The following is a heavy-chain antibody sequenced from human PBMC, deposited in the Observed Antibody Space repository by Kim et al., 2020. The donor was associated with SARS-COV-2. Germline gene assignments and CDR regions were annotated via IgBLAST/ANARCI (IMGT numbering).Heavy chain of an antibody. Sequence: GESLQISCKGSGYSFTSYWIGWVRQMPGKGLEWMGIIYPGDSDTRYTPSFQGQVTISADKSISTAYLQWSSLKASDTAIYYCARTSAGAWLPDLDHWGQGTLVTVSS. D-gene: IGHD3-22*01. CDR2: IYPGDSDT. J-gene: IGHJ4*02. V-gene: IGHV5-51*01. CDR3: ARTSAGAWLPDLDH. CDR1: GYSFTSYW.